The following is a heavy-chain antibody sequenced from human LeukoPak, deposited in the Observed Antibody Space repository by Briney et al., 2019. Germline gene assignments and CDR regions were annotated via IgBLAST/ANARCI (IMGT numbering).Heavy chain of an antibody. CDR3: ARDNEGLSGSYYFDY. Sequence: GGSLRLSCAASGFTFSSYWMSWVRQAPGKGLEWVANIKRDGSEKYYVDSVKGRFTISRDNAKNSLYLQMNSLRAEDTAVYYCARDNEGLSGSYYFDYWGQGTLVTVSS. D-gene: IGHD1-26*01. V-gene: IGHV3-7*01. J-gene: IGHJ4*02. CDR2: IKRDGSEK. CDR1: GFTFSSYW.